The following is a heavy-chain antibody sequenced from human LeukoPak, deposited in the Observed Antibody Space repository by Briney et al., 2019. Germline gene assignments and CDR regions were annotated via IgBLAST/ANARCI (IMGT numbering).Heavy chain of an antibody. Sequence: GSLRLSCAASGFTFSSYNMNWVRQPPGKGLEWIGSIYYSGSTYYNPSLKSRVTISVDTSKNQFSLKLSSVTAADTAVYYCARLGDTAMAGIDYWGQGTLVTVS. CDR1: GFTFSSYN. V-gene: IGHV4-39*01. CDR3: ARLGDTAMAGIDY. CDR2: IYYSGST. D-gene: IGHD5-18*01. J-gene: IGHJ4*02.